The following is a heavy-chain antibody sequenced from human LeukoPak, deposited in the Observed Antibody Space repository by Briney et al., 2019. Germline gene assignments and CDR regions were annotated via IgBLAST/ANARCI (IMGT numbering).Heavy chain of an antibody. CDR1: GGSISRGAYY. CDR3: ARRDTGSGSYDYFGD. V-gene: IGHV4-31*03. D-gene: IGHD3-10*01. J-gene: IGHJ4*02. Sequence: SQTLSLTCTVSGGSISRGAYYWSWIRQHPRKGLEGIGYIHYSGSTYYNPSLKSRVTISVDTSKNQFSLNLSSVTAADTAVYYCARRDTGSGSYDYFGDWGQGALVTVSS. CDR2: IHYSGST.